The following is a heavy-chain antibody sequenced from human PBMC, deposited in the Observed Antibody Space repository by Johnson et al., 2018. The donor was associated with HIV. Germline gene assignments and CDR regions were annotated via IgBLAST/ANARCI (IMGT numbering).Heavy chain of an antibody. J-gene: IGHJ3*01. CDR1: GFTFKDYY. CDR2: ISSSGSTK. D-gene: IGHD5-18*01. Sequence: QVQLVESGGGLVKPGGSLRLSCAASGFTFKDYYMNWLRQTPGKGLEWVSHISSSGSTKYYADSVKGRFTISRDNAKKTLYLEMNSLRVDDTAVYYCARESTAWGGDYVGYGLDVWGQGTLVAVSS. V-gene: IGHV3-11*04. CDR3: ARESTAWGGDYVGYGLDV.